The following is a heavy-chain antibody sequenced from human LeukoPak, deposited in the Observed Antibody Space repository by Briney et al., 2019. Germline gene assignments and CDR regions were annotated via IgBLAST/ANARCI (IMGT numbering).Heavy chain of an antibody. CDR3: AKRYYYDSSGYYPLVSNIAPVDY. D-gene: IGHD3-22*01. CDR1: GFTFSSHA. Sequence: GGSLRLSCAASGFTFSSHAMSWVRQAPGKGLEWVSAISTSGGSTYYADSVKGRFTISRDNSKNTLYLQMNSLRAEDTAVYYCAKRYYYDSSGYYPLVSNIAPVDYWGQGTLVTVSS. J-gene: IGHJ4*02. CDR2: ISTSGGST. V-gene: IGHV3-23*01.